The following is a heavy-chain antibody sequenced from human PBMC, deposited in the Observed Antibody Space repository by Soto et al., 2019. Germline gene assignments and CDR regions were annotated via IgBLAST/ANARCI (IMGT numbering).Heavy chain of an antibody. CDR2: INPNSGGT. CDR1: GYTFTRYY. J-gene: IGHJ5*02. CDR3: ARDTGQYCGGDCYYNWFDP. Sequence: ASVKGPCKASGYTFTRYYMHWVRQAPGQGLEWMGWINPNSGGTNYAQKFQGWVTMTRDTSISTAYMELSRLRSADTAVYYCARDTGQYCGGDCYYNWFDPWGKGTLVTVAS. V-gene: IGHV1-2*04. D-gene: IGHD2-21*02.